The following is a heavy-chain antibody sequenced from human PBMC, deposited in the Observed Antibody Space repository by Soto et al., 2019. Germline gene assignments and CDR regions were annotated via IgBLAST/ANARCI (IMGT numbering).Heavy chain of an antibody. D-gene: IGHD3-3*01. Sequence: HPGGSLRLSCAASGFTFSSYAMSWVRQAPGKGLEWVSAISGSGGSTYYADSVKGRFTISRDNSKNTLYLQMNSLRAEDTAVYYCAKVLYDFWSGYLYADYFDYWGQGTLVTVSS. V-gene: IGHV3-23*01. CDR1: GFTFSSYA. J-gene: IGHJ4*02. CDR2: ISGSGGST. CDR3: AKVLYDFWSGYLYADYFDY.